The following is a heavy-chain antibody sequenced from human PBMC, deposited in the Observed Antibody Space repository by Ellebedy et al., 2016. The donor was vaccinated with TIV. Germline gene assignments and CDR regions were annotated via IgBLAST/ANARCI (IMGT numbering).Heavy chain of an antibody. CDR2: ISGGGSNT. J-gene: IGHJ3*02. CDR3: AKLRLRDAFDI. Sequence: GGSLRLSCTISGFTFSSFAMHWVRQPPGKGLEWVSVISGGGSNTYYADSVKGRFTISRDNSKNTLYLQMNSLRAEDTAVYYCAKLRLRDAFDIWGQGTMVTVSS. V-gene: IGHV3-23*01. CDR1: GFTFSSFA. D-gene: IGHD6-25*01.